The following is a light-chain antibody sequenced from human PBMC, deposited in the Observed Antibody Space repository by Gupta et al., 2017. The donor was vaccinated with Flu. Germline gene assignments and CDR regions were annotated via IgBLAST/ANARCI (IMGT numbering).Light chain of an antibody. CDR3: HQYGRSPYT. Sequence: EIVLTQSPGTLSLSPGERATLSCRASQSVSSNYLAWYQRKPGQAPRLLIYGASSRATGIPDTFSGSGSGTDFTLSISRLEPEDFAVYYCHQYGRSPYTFGQGTKLEI. CDR1: QSVSSNY. J-gene: IGKJ2*01. V-gene: IGKV3-20*01. CDR2: GAS.